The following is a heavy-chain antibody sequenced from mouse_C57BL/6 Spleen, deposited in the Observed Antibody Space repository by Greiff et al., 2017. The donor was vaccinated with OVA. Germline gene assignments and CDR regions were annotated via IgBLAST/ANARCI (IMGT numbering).Heavy chain of an antibody. Sequence: EVKLQESGPGLVKPSQSLSLTCSVTGYSITSGYYWNWIRQFPGNKLEWMGYISYDGSNNYNPSLKNRISITRDTSKNQFFLKLNSVTTEDTATYYCARYYLKGYFDYWGQGTTLTVSS. D-gene: IGHD1-1*01. CDR1: GYSITSGYY. V-gene: IGHV3-6*01. CDR2: ISYDGSN. CDR3: ARYYLKGYFDY. J-gene: IGHJ2*01.